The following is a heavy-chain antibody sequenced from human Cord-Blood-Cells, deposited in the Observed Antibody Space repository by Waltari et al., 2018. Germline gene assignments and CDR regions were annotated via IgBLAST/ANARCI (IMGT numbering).Heavy chain of an antibody. CDR3: AKDSESGSYFGDYYYYYGMDV. J-gene: IGHJ6*02. CDR2: IRYDVSNK. CDR1: GFTFSSYG. D-gene: IGHD1-26*01. Sequence: QVQLVESGGGVVQPGGSLRLSCAASGFTFSSYGMHWVRQAPGKGLEWVAFIRYDVSNKYYADSVKGRFTISRDNSKNTLYLQMNSLRAEDTAVYYCAKDSESGSYFGDYYYYYGMDVWGQGTTVTVSS. V-gene: IGHV3-30*02.